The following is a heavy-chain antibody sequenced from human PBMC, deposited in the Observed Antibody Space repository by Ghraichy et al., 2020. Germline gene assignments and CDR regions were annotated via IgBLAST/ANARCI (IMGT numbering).Heavy chain of an antibody. CDR1: GGSISSYY. D-gene: IGHD5-12*01. V-gene: IGHV4-59*01. CDR3: ARFIRDSGYEKFYYYYYMDV. Sequence: SETLSLTCTVSGGSISSYYWSWIRQPPGKGLEWIGYIYYSGSTNYNPSLKSRVTISVDTSKNQFSLKLSSVTAADTAVYYCARFIRDSGYEKFYYYYYMDVWGKGTTVTVSS. J-gene: IGHJ6*03. CDR2: IYYSGST.